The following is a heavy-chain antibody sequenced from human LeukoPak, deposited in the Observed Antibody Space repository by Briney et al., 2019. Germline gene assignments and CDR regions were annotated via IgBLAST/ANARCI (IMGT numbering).Heavy chain of an antibody. D-gene: IGHD2/OR15-2a*01. Sequence: SETLSLTCSVSGGSFSSYYWSWIRQPPGKGLEWIGYMYYSGSINYNPSLKSRVTISIDTSRNQFSLKLSSVTAADTAVYYCARGYEEYFDAFDIWGQGTMVTVSS. V-gene: IGHV4-59*01. CDR3: ARGYEEYFDAFDI. CDR2: MYYSGSI. J-gene: IGHJ3*02. CDR1: GGSFSSYY.